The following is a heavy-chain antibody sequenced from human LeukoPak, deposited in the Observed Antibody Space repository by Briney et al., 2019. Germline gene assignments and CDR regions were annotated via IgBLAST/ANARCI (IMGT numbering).Heavy chain of an antibody. CDR1: GFTFSSYS. J-gene: IGHJ6*02. CDR2: ISSSSSYI. Sequence: PGGSLRLSCAGSGFTFSSYSMNWVRQAPGKGLEWVSSISSSSSYIYYADSVKGRFTISRDNVKNSLYLQMNSLRAEATAVYYCAREVWQQLERDYYYGMDVWGQGTTVTVSS. V-gene: IGHV3-21*01. CDR3: AREVWQQLERDYYYGMDV. D-gene: IGHD6-13*01.